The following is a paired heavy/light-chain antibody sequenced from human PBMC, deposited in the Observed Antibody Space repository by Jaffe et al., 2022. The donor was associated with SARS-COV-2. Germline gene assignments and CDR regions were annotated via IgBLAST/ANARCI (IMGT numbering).Heavy chain of an antibody. V-gene: IGHV3-15*01. CDR3: ATDSMVFVLY. D-gene: IGHD2-8*01. CDR1: GFSFSTAW. J-gene: IGHJ4*02. Sequence: EVVLVESGGGLVKPGGSLRLSCAASGFSFSTAWMTWVRQAPGRGLEWVGRIKSKNDGGTTHYAAPVKGRFTISRDDSKNTLYLQMNSLKTEDTAVYYCATDSMVFVLYWGQGTLATVSS. CDR2: IKSKNDGGTT.
Light chain of an antibody. CDR2: DVS. Sequence: QSALTQPRSVSGSLGQSVTISCTGTSSDVAAYNYVSWYQQHPGKAPKLMISDVSKRPSGVPDRFSGSKSGNTASLTISGLRAEDEADYYCCSYAGDYIYVFGTGTEVTVL. CDR3: CSYAGDYIYV. CDR1: SSDVAAYNY. J-gene: IGLJ1*01. V-gene: IGLV2-11*01.